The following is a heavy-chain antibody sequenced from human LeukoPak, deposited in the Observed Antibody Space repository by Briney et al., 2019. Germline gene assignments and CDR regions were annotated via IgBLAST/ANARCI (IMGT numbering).Heavy chain of an antibody. CDR1: GGSISSGGYY. Sequence: PSQTLSLTCTVSGGSISSGGYYWGWIRQPPGKGLEWIGSIFYSGSTYYNPSLQSRVTISVDTSKNQFSLKLSSVTAADTAVCYCARHDYGDYGAFDIWGQGTMVTVSS. J-gene: IGHJ3*02. V-gene: IGHV4-39*01. CDR3: ARHDYGDYGAFDI. CDR2: IFYSGST. D-gene: IGHD4-17*01.